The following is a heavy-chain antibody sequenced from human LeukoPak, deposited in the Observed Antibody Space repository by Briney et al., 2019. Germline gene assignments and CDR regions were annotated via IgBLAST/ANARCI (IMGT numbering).Heavy chain of an antibody. CDR1: GGSISSYY. CDR2: IYYSGST. D-gene: IGHD5-18*01. CDR3: ARGGTAMGYYYYMDV. Sequence: SETLSLTCTVSGGSISSYYWSWIRQPPGKGLEWIGYIYYSGSTNYNPSLKSRVTISVDTSKNQFSLKLSSVTAADTAVYYCARGGTAMGYYYYMDVWGKGTTVTVSS. J-gene: IGHJ6*03. V-gene: IGHV4-59*01.